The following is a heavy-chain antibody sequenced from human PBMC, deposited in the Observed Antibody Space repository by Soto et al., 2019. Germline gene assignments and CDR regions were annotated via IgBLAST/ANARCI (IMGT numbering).Heavy chain of an antibody. J-gene: IGHJ4*02. Sequence: SETLSLTCTVSGGSISSGGYYWSWIRQHPGKGLEWIGYIYYSGSTYYNPSLKSRVTISVDTSKNQFSLKLSSVTAADTAVYYCARTMTTVVDFGYWGQGTLVTVSS. CDR2: IYYSGST. CDR1: GGSISSGGYY. D-gene: IGHD4-17*01. CDR3: ARTMTTVVDFGY. V-gene: IGHV4-31*03.